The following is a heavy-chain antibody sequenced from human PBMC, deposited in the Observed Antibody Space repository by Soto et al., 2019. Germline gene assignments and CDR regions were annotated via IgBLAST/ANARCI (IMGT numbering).Heavy chain of an antibody. CDR3: VFFVDRATPHTDPHS. Sequence: TPSLTCTVSGVSIHNSDSSCAWIRQPTGKGLQFIASVYHNGGAHYNSSLKSRVTISVDTANNQVSLRMRSLTAADTAFYYCVFFVDRATPHTDPHSWGEASLVTV. D-gene: IGHD3-22*01. J-gene: IGHJ5*02. CDR1: GVSIHNSDSS. V-gene: IGHV4-39*05. CDR2: VYHNGGA.